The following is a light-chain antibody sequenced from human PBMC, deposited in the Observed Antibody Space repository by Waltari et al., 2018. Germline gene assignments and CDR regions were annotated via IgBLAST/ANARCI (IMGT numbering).Light chain of an antibody. V-gene: IGKV3-11*01. J-gene: IGKJ4*01. CDR1: QSISNC. Sequence: EIVLTQSPAPLSLSPGDRATLSCRASQSISNCLAWYQQKRGQAPRLLLYDTSNRATGIPARFSGSGSGTEFTLTISSLEPEDFAVYYCHQRSDWGTFGGGTKVES. CDR2: DTS. CDR3: HQRSDWGT.